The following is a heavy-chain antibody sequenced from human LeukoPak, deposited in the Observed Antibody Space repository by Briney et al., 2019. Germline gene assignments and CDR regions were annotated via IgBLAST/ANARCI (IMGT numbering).Heavy chain of an antibody. CDR1: GGSISSSSYY. Sequence: SETLSLTCTASGGSISSSSYYWGWIRQPPGKGLEWIGSIYYSGSTYYNPSLKSRVTMSVDTSKNQFSLKLSSVTAADTAVYYCARHEQGSYYYGMDVWGQGTTVTVSS. D-gene: IGHD3-10*01. J-gene: IGHJ6*02. CDR3: ARHEQGSYYYGMDV. CDR2: IYYSGST. V-gene: IGHV4-39*01.